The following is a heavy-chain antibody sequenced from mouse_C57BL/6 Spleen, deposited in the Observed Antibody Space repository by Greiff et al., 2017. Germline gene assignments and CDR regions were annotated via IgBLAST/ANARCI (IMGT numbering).Heavy chain of an antibody. D-gene: IGHD4-1*01. CDR1: GYSFTGYF. CDR3: ARGVGTGAMDY. V-gene: IGHV1-20*01. CDR2: INPYNGDT. Sequence: VQLKESGPELVKPGDSVKISCKASGYSFTGYFMNWVMQSHGKSLEWIGRINPYNGDTFYNQKFKGKATLTVDKSSSTAHMELRSLTSEDSAGYYCARGVGTGAMDYWGQGTSVTVSS. J-gene: IGHJ4*01.